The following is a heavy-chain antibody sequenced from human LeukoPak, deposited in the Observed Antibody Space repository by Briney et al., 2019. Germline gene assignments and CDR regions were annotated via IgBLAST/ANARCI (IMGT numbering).Heavy chain of an antibody. CDR3: ARVTTVTPCYFDY. Sequence: ETLSLTCTVSGGSISSYYWSWVRQAPGKGLEYVSAISSNGGSTYYANSVKGRFTISRDNSKNTLYLQMGSLRAEDMAVYYCARVTTVTPCYFDYWAREPWSPSPQ. CDR2: ISSNGGST. CDR1: GGSISSYY. J-gene: IGHJ4*02. V-gene: IGHV3-64*01. D-gene: IGHD4-17*01.